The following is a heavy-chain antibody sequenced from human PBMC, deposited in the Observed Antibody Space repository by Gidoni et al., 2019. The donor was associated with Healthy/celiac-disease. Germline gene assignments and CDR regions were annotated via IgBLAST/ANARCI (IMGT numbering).Heavy chain of an antibody. J-gene: IGHJ3*02. D-gene: IGHD6-13*01. CDR1: GFSPSNARMG. V-gene: IGHV2-26*01. Sequence: QVNLKESGPVLEKPTETLTLTCTASGFSPSNARMGVSWLRQPPGKALEWLAHIFSNEEKSYSTSLKSMLTISKDPSNSHVVLTMTNMDPLDTATYYCSRVIIAAVGGHSFDIWGQGTMVTVSS. CDR2: IFSNEEK. CDR3: SRVIIAAVGGHSFDI.